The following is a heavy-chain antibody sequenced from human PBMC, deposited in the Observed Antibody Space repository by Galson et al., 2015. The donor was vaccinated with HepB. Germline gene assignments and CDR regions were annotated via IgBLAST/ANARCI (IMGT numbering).Heavy chain of an antibody. J-gene: IGHJ6*02. V-gene: IGHV6-1*01. CDR1: GDSVSSNSAA. Sequence: CAISGDSVSSNSAAWNWIRQSPSRGLEWLGRTYYRSKWYKDYAVSVKSRITISPDTSKSQVSLQLEYVTPEDTAVYYCAYGVDVWGQGTTVTVSS. CDR3: AYGVDV. CDR2: TYYRSKWYK.